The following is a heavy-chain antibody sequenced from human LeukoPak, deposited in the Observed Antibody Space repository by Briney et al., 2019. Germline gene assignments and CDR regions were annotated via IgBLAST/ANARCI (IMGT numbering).Heavy chain of an antibody. CDR1: GFTFSSYS. CDR2: ISSSSSYI. J-gene: IGHJ4*02. V-gene: IGHV3-21*01. D-gene: IGHD2-2*01. CDR3: ARGRYVVVPAATFFDY. Sequence: GGSLRLSCAASGFTFSSYSMNWVRQAPGKGLEWVSSISSSSSYIYYADSVKGRFTISRDNAKNSLYLQMNSLRAEDTAVYYCARGRYVVVPAATFFDYWGQGTLVTVSS.